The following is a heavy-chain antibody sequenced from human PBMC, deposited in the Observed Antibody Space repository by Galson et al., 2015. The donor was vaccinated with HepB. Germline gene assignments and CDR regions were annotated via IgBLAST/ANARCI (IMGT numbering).Heavy chain of an antibody. CDR2: IIPLFGTA. CDR1: GGIFSSYA. Sequence: SVKVSCKVSGGIFSSYAISWVRQAPGQGLEWMGGIIPLFGTANYAQQFQGRVTITADESTSTAYMELSTLRSEDTAVYYCARDGTVNHYDKRWYFDLWGRGTLVIVSS. D-gene: IGHD3-22*01. V-gene: IGHV1-69*13. CDR3: ARDGTVNHYDKRWYFDL. J-gene: IGHJ2*01.